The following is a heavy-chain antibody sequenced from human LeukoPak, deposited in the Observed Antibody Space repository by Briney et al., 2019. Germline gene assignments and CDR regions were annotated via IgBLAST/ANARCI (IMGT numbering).Heavy chain of an antibody. J-gene: IGHJ6*02. CDR2: ISYDGSNK. CDR1: GFTFSSYS. V-gene: IGHV3-30*04. D-gene: IGHD6-19*01. CDR3: ARGAVAGTFPTYYYDSYGMDV. Sequence: GGSLRLSCAASGFTFSSYSMHWVRQAPGKGLEWVAIISYDGSNKYYADSVKGRFTISRDNSKNTLYLQMNSLRAEDTAVYYCARGAVAGTFPTYYYDSYGMDVWGQGTMVTVSS.